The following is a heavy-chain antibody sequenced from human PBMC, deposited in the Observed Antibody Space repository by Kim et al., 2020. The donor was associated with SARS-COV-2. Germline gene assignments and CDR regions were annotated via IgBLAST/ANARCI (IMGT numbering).Heavy chain of an antibody. CDR3: ATTTFGGVIVHYYYYYGMDV. CDR2: IYYSGST. CDR1: GGSISSSSYY. J-gene: IGHJ6*02. D-gene: IGHD3-16*02. V-gene: IGHV4-39*01. Sequence: SETLSLTCTVSGGSISSSSYYWGWIRQPPGKGLEWIGSIYYSGSTYYNPSLKSRVTISVDTSKNQFSLKLSSVTAGDTAVYYCATTTFGGVIVHYYYYYGMDVWGQGTTVTVSS.